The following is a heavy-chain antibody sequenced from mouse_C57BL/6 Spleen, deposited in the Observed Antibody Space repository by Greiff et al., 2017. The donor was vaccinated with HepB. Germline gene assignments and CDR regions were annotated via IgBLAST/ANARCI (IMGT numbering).Heavy chain of an antibody. D-gene: IGHD2-5*01. J-gene: IGHJ1*03. Sequence: VQLQQSGPELVKPGASVKISCKASGYAFSSSWMNWVKQRPGKGLEWIGRIYPGDGDTNYNGKFKGKATLTADKSSSTAYMQLSSLTSEDSAVYFCARNPYYSNYGYFDVWGTGTTVTVSS. CDR3: ARNPYYSNYGYFDV. V-gene: IGHV1-82*01. CDR2: IYPGDGDT. CDR1: GYAFSSSW.